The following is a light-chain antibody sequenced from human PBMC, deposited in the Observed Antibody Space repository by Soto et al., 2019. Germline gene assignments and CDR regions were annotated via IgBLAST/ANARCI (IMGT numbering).Light chain of an antibody. CDR3: GTWDSSLSAAV. Sequence: QSVLTQPPSVSAAPGQKVTISCSGSSSNIGNNYVSWYQQHPGTAPKLLIYDNNKRPSGIPDRFSGSKSGTSATLGITGLQTGDEADYYCGTWDSSLSAAVFGGGTKLTVL. V-gene: IGLV1-51*01. CDR1: SSNIGNNY. J-gene: IGLJ2*01. CDR2: DNN.